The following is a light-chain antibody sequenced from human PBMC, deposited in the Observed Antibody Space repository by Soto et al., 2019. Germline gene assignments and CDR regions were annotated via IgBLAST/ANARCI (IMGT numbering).Light chain of an antibody. CDR2: DAS. CDR3: QQRSNWPLS. V-gene: IGKV3-11*01. CDR1: QSVSSY. J-gene: IGKJ4*01. Sequence: TQSPSTLSASVGDRVTITCRASQSVSSYLAWYQQTPGQAPRLLIYDASNRATGIPARFSGSGSGTDFTLTISSLEPEDFAVYYCQQRSNWPLSFGGGTKVDI.